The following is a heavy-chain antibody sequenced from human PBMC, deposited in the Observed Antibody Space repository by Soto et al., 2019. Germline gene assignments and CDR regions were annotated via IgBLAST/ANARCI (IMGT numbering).Heavy chain of an antibody. V-gene: IGHV4-34*01. CDR3: ARGEATPDYYYYMDV. J-gene: IGHJ6*03. Sequence: SETLSLTCAVYGGSFSGYYWSWIRQPPGKGLEWIGEINHSGSTNYNPSLKSRVTISVDTSKNQFSLKLSSVTAADTAVYYCARGEATPDYYYYMDVWGKGTTVTGSS. CDR2: INHSGST. CDR1: GGSFSGYY. D-gene: IGHD2-15*01.